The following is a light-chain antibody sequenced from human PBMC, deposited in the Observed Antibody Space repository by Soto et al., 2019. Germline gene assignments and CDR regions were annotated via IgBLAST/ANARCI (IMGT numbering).Light chain of an antibody. Sequence: IKLKKSQGTGSLSSGGSVTLSRSACERFSSDFLAWYQQRPGEAPRLLVYGASYRASGIPDRFSGSGPETDLTLTISRLEPEDFAVYYCQQYHSSPEWTFGQGTKV. CDR3: QQYHSSPEWT. V-gene: IGKV3-20*01. CDR1: ERFSSDF. CDR2: GAS. J-gene: IGKJ1*01.